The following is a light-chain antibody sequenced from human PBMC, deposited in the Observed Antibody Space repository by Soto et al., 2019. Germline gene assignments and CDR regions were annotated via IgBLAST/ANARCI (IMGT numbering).Light chain of an antibody. V-gene: IGLV2-18*02. Sequence: QSVLTQPPSVSGSPVQSVTISCTGTSSDVGSYNHVSWYHQPPGTAPKLMIYEFSNLPSGVPDRFSGSKSGTTASLTISGLQAEDEADYYWSSFTSSSTYVFGTGTKVTVL. CDR2: EFS. CDR1: SSDVGSYNH. J-gene: IGLJ1*01. CDR3: SSFTSSSTYV.